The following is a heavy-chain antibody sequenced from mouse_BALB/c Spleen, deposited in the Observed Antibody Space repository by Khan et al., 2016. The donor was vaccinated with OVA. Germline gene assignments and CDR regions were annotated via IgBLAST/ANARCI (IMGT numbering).Heavy chain of an antibody. CDR1: GYTFTSYW. Sequence: DLVKPGASVKLSCKASGYTFTSYWINWIKQRPGQGLEWIGRIGPGSGSTSYNEMFTGKATLTVDTTSSTAYLQLSSLSSEDSAVYCCSRSNYYGSSLYAMDYWGQGTSVTVSS. V-gene: IGHV1S41*01. J-gene: IGHJ4*01. CDR3: SRSNYYGSSLYAMDY. D-gene: IGHD1-1*01. CDR2: IGPGSGST.